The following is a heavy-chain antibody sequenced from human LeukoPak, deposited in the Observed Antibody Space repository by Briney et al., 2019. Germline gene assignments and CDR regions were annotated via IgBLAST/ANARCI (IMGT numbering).Heavy chain of an antibody. CDR2: IYPGDSDT. CDR1: GSSFTSYW. CDR3: ARLGYYGSGSTEEIQN. Sequence: GESLKISCKGSGSSFTSYWIGWVRQMPGKGLGWMGIIYPGDSDTRYSPSFQGQVTISADKSISTAYLQWSSLKASDTAMYYCARLGYYGSGSTEEIQNWGQGTLVTVSS. D-gene: IGHD3-10*01. J-gene: IGHJ4*02. V-gene: IGHV5-51*01.